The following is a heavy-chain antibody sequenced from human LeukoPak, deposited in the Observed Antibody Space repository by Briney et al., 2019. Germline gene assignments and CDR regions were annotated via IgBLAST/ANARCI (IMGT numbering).Heavy chain of an antibody. J-gene: IGHJ2*01. Sequence: GRSLRLSCRASGFTFGDSSLSWVRQAPGKGLEWVGFIRSKNYGGTPDYAASVKGRFTISRDDSENTAYLQMNSLTTGDTGVYCCYSQYRYWGRSTVVTVSA. CDR3: YSQYRY. CDR1: GFTFGDSS. CDR2: IRSKNYGGTP. D-gene: IGHD3-16*02. V-gene: IGHV3-49*04.